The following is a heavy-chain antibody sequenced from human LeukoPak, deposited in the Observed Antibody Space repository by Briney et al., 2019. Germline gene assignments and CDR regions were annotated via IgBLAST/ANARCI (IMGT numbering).Heavy chain of an antibody. D-gene: IGHD6-19*01. V-gene: IGHV3-9*01. Sequence: GGSLRLSCAASGFTFGSSAMSWVRQAPGKGLEWVSGISWNSGSIGYADSVKGRFTISRDDAKNSLYLQMNSLRAEDTALYYCAKEGGGGWIDYWGQGTLVTVSS. CDR2: ISWNSGSI. CDR3: AKEGGGGWIDY. J-gene: IGHJ4*02. CDR1: GFTFGSSA.